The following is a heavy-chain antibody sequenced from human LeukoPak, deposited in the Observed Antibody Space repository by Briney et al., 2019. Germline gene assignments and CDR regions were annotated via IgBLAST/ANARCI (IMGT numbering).Heavy chain of an antibody. CDR3: ARGGYYYDSSGYLFDY. D-gene: IGHD3-22*01. V-gene: IGHV3-21*04. Sequence: GGSLRLSCAASGFTFSSSAMNWVRQAPGKGLEWVSSINNVGSHIYYADSVKGRFTISRDNSKNTLYLQMNSLRAEDTAVYYCARGGYYYDSSGYLFDYWGQGTLVTVSS. CDR1: GFTFSSSA. J-gene: IGHJ4*02. CDR2: INNVGSHI.